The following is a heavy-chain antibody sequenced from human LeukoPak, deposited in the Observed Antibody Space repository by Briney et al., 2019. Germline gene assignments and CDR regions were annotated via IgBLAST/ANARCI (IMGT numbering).Heavy chain of an antibody. V-gene: IGHV3-7*01. CDR1: GFTFSSYW. CDR3: ARGGSYCSSTRCYDTLGYFDL. CDR2: IKQDGSEK. Sequence: GGSLRLSCAASGFTFSSYWMSWVRQAPGKGLEWVANIKQDGSEKYYVDSVKGRFTIPRDNAKNSLYLQMNSLRAENTAVYYCARGGSYCSSTRCYDTLGYFDLWGRGTLVTVSS. J-gene: IGHJ2*01. D-gene: IGHD2-2*01.